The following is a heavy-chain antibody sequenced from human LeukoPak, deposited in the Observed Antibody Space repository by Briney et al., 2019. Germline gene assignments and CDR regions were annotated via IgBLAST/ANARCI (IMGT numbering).Heavy chain of an antibody. CDR1: GGSISSYY. J-gene: IGHJ6*03. Sequence: PSETLSLTCTVSGGSISSYYWSWIRQPPGKGLEWIGEINHSGSTNYNPSLKSRVTISVDTSKNQFSLKLSSVTAADTAVYYCAGIAARGLYYYYMDVWGKGTTVTVSS. V-gene: IGHV4-34*01. CDR2: INHSGST. D-gene: IGHD6-6*01. CDR3: AGIAARGLYYYYMDV.